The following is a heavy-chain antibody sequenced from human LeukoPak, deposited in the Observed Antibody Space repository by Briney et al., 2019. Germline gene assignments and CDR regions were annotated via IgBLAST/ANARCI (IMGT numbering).Heavy chain of an antibody. J-gene: IGHJ4*02. CDR3: ARSRGYDYVWGSYRYSLKFDY. Sequence: SWIRQHPGKGLEWIGYIYYSGSTYYNPSLKSRVTISVDTSKNQFSLKLSSVTAADTAVYYCARSRGYDYVWGSYRYSLKFDYWGQGTLVTVSS. D-gene: IGHD3-16*02. CDR2: IYYSGST. V-gene: IGHV4-31*02.